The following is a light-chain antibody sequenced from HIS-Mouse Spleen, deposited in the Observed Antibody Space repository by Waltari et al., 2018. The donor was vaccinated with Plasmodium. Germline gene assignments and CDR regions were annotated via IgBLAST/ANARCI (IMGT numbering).Light chain of an antibody. V-gene: IGKV3-15*01. Sequence: EIVMTQSPATLSVSPGERATLPCRASQSVSSNLAGYQQKPGQAPRLLIYGASTRATGIPARFSGSGSGTGFTLTISSLQSEDFAVYYCQQYNNWSFTFGPGTKVDIK. CDR2: GAS. J-gene: IGKJ3*01. CDR3: QQYNNWSFT. CDR1: QSVSSN.